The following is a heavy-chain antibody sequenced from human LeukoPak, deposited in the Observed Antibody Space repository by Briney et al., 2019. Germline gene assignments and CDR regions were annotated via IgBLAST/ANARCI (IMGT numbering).Heavy chain of an antibody. D-gene: IGHD2-2*01. CDR3: ARGAPVNWFDP. CDR2: MNPNSGNT. CDR1: GYTFTSYD. Sequence: SAVNVSCKASGYTFTSYDINWVRQATGQGLEWMGWMNPNSGNTGYAQKFQGRVTITRNTSISTAYMELSSLRSEDTAVYYCARGAPVNWFDPWGQGTLVTVSS. J-gene: IGHJ5*02. V-gene: IGHV1-8*03.